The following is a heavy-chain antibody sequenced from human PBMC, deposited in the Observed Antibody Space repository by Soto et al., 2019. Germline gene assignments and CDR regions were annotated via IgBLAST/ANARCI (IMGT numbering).Heavy chain of an antibody. J-gene: IGHJ4*02. V-gene: IGHV3-11*01. CDR1: GFTFSDYY. CDR2: ISSSGSTI. CDR3: ARDGPRRFLEWDGRRGPPIY. Sequence: PGGSLRLSCAASGFTFSDYYMSWIRQAPGKGLEWVSYISSSGSTIYYADSVKGRFTISRDNAKNSLYLQMNSLRAEDTAVYYCARDGPRRFLEWDGRRGPPIYWGQGTLVTVSS. D-gene: IGHD3-3*01.